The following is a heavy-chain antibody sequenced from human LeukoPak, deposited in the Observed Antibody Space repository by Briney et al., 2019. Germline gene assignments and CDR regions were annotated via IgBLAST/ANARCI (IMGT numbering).Heavy chain of an antibody. V-gene: IGHV4-61*02. CDR1: GGSITSVTYY. Sequence: SETLSLTCTVSGGSITSVTYYWSWIRQPAGKGLEWIGRIFPGGSTNCNPSLKSRVTISVDTSKNLFSLKLSSVTAAGTAIYYCARLYSGYNWGALDVFDIWGQGTVVTVSS. J-gene: IGHJ3*02. CDR2: IFPGGST. D-gene: IGHD5-12*01. CDR3: ARLYSGYNWGALDVFDI.